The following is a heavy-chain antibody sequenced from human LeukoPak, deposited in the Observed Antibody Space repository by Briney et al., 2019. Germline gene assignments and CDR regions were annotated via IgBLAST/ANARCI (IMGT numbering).Heavy chain of an antibody. D-gene: IGHD2-15*01. V-gene: IGHV3-23*01. Sequence: PGGSLRLSCAASGFTFTSYAMSWVRQAPGKGLEWVSIVSITGNTTYYADSVKGRFTISRDNSKNTLYLQMNSLRAEDTAVYYCAKQLGYCSDGSCYFPYWGQGTLVTVSS. CDR1: GFTFTSYA. J-gene: IGHJ4*02. CDR2: VSITGNTT. CDR3: AKQLGYCSDGSCYFPY.